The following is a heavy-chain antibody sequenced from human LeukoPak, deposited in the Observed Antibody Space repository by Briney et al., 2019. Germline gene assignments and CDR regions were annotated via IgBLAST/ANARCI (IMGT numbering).Heavy chain of an antibody. Sequence: ESPSLSPTMSGGSPRDDYWCWVWPSPPQGLGWIGYIYHTGSTSYSPSLRSRVTISAGTSQSQFSLRLSSVTAADTAVYYCASRKLGNDYWSQGTLVTVSS. CDR1: GGSPRDDY. V-gene: IGHV4-59*01. CDR2: IYHTGST. J-gene: IGHJ4*02. D-gene: IGHD7-27*01. CDR3: ASRKLGNDY.